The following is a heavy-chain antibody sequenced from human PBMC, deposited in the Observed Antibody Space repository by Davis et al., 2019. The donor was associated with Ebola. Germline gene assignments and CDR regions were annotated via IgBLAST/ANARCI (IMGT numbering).Heavy chain of an antibody. V-gene: IGHV1-24*01. CDR1: AYTLTEFS. CDR2: FDPEDGET. J-gene: IGHJ6*02. Sequence: ASAQVSCKVSAYTLTEFSMHWVRQAPGKGLEWMGGFDPEDGETIYAQKFQGRVTMTTDTSTSTAYMELRSLRSDDTAVYYCARLRFLEWLFSSMDVWGQGTTVTVSS. D-gene: IGHD3-3*01. CDR3: ARLRFLEWLFSSMDV.